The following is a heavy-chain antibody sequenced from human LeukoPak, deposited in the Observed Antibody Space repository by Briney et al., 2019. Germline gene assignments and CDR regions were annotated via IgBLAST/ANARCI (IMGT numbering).Heavy chain of an antibody. CDR1: GDSVSSNRAS. V-gene: IGHV6-1*01. J-gene: IGHJ4*02. CDR3: SRSDGASDFDY. Sequence: SQTLSLTCAISGDSVSSNRASWTWVRQSPSRGLEWLGRTYYRSKWYNDYAVSLKSRISINPDTSKNQFSLQLNSVTPEDTAVYYCSRSDGASDFDYWGQGTLVTVSS. D-gene: IGHD5-24*01. CDR2: TYYRSKWYN.